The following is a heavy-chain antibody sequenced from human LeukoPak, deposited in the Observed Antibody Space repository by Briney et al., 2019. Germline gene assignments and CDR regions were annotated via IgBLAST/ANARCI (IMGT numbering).Heavy chain of an antibody. Sequence: GASVKVSCEASGGTFSSYAISWVRQAPGQGLEWMGGIIPIFGTANYAQKFQGRVTITADESTSTAYMELSSLRSEDTAVYYCARDRFSTFYYGMDVWGQGTTVTVSS. J-gene: IGHJ6*02. D-gene: IGHD2-2*01. CDR3: ARDRFSTFYYGMDV. V-gene: IGHV1-69*13. CDR1: GGTFSSYA. CDR2: IIPIFGTA.